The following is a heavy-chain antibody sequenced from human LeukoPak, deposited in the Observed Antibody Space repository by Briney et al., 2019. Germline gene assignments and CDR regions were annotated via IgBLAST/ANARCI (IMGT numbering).Heavy chain of an antibody. V-gene: IGHV3-23*01. Sequence: GGSLRLSCAASGATFSSYTMSWVRQAPGKGLEWVSGISPSGTNTYHANSVKGRFTISRDNPKNTLYLQMNSLRADDTAIYYCATYSSLNRREFQFWGQGTLLTVSS. D-gene: IGHD3-22*01. CDR2: ISPSGTNT. CDR1: GATFSSYT. CDR3: ATYSSLNRREFQF. J-gene: IGHJ1*01.